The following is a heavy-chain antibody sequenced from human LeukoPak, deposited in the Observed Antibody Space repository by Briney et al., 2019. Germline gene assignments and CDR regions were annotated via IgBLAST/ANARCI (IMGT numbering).Heavy chain of an antibody. Sequence: PGGSLRLSCAASGFTFKSYSVNWVRQAPGKGLEWVSYISSSGSTIYYADSVKGRFTISRDNAKNSLYLQMNSLRAEDTALYYCAKAKGTARLWGDAFDIWGQGTMVTVSS. J-gene: IGHJ3*02. D-gene: IGHD5-18*01. CDR2: ISSSGSTI. CDR3: AKAKGTARLWGDAFDI. V-gene: IGHV3-48*04. CDR1: GFTFKSYS.